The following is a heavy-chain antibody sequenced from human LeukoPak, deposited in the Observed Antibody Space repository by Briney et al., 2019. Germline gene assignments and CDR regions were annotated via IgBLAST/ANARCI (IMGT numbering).Heavy chain of an antibody. CDR1: GGFISSYY. D-gene: IGHD3-3*01. CDR3: AGGGFLEWLPGGYYYGMDV. CDR2: IYTSGST. V-gene: IGHV4-4*07. Sequence: PSETLSLTCTVSGGFISSYYWSWIRQPAGKGLEWIGRIYTSGSTNYNPSLKSRVTMSVDTSKNQFSLKLSSVTAADTAVYYCAGGGFLEWLPGGYYYGMDVWGQGTTVTVSS. J-gene: IGHJ6*02.